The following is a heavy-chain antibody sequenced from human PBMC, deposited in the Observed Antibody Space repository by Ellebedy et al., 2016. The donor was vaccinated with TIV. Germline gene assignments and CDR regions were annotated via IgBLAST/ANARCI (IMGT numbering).Heavy chain of an antibody. CDR2: IRYDGSNK. D-gene: IGHD6-13*01. CDR3: AKIGAAGIPFYYYYYDMDV. Sequence: GGSLRLSCAASGFTFSSYGMHWVRQAPGKGLEWVAFIRYDGSNKYYAVSVKGRFTISRDNSKNTLYLQMNSLRAEDTAVYYCAKIGAAGIPFYYYYYDMDVWGQGTTVTVSS. V-gene: IGHV3-30*02. J-gene: IGHJ6*02. CDR1: GFTFSSYG.